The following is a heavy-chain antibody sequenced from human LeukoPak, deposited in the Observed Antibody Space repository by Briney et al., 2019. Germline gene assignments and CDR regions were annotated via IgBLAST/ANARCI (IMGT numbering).Heavy chain of an antibody. J-gene: IGHJ5*02. CDR2: INPNSGGA. Sequence: ASVKVSCKASGYTFTGYFMNWVRQAPGQGLEWMGWINPNSGGANYAQKFQGRVTMTRDTSISTACMELSSLISDDTAVYYCARGSSVRDWFDLWGQGTLVTVSS. V-gene: IGHV1-2*02. CDR3: ARGSSVRDWFDL. D-gene: IGHD1-1*01. CDR1: GYTFTGYF.